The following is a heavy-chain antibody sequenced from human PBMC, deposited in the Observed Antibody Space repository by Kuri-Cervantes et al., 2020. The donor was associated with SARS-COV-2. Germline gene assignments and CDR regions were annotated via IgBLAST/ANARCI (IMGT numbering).Heavy chain of an antibody. D-gene: IGHD2-2*01. V-gene: IGHV3-21*01. Sequence: GGSLRLSCTASGFTFGDYALNWVRQAPGKGLEWVSSISSSSSYIYYADSVKGRLTISRDNAKNSLYLQMNSLRAEDTAVYYCASLGGTSWHDYWGQGTLVTVSS. J-gene: IGHJ4*02. CDR3: ASLGGTSWHDY. CDR1: GFTFGDYA. CDR2: ISSSSSYI.